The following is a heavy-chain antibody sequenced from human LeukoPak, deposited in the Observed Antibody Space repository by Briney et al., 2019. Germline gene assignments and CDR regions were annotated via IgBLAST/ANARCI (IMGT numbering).Heavy chain of an antibody. CDR2: IDPSDSDT. V-gene: IGHV5-51*01. D-gene: IGHD5-18*01. Sequence: GESLKISCKASGYSFTSYWIGLVRQMPGKGLEWMGIIDPSDSDTRYTPSFEGQVTISADKSLSTAYLQWNSLKAADAAMYYCARQTAMGSSGDYWGQGTLVTVSS. J-gene: IGHJ4*02. CDR1: GYSFTSYW. CDR3: ARQTAMGSSGDY.